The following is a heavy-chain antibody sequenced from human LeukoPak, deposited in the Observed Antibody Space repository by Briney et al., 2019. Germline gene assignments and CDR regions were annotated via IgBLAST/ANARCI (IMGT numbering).Heavy chain of an antibody. J-gene: IGHJ4*02. CDR1: GGTFSSYA. CDR2: FDPEDGET. D-gene: IGHD3-3*01. CDR3: ATDTYYDFWSGYLLGY. V-gene: IGHV1-24*01. Sequence: ASVKVSCKASGGTFSSYAINWVRQAPGKGLEWMGGFDPEDGETIYAQKFQGRVTMTEDTSTDTAYMELSSLRSEDTAVYYCATDTYYDFWSGYLLGYWGQGTLVTVSS.